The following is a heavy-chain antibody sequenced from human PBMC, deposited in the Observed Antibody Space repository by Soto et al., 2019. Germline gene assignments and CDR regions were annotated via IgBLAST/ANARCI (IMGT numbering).Heavy chain of an antibody. D-gene: IGHD3-10*01. CDR1: GGTFSDSV. J-gene: IGHJ4*02. V-gene: IGHV1-69*06. Sequence: QVQLVQSGPEVKKPGSSVKVSCKASGGTFSDSVSSWVRQAPGQGLEWMGGIVPIFGKANLAEKFQDRVTTTEYKCTATAYMGLSRLRSEASAVYYCARGRDGSNYYFDYWGQGTLVTVSS. CDR3: ARGRDGSNYYFDY. CDR2: IVPIFGKA.